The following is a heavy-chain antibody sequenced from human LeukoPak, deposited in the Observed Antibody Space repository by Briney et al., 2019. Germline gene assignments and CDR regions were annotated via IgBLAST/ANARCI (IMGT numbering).Heavy chain of an antibody. D-gene: IGHD1-26*01. CDR1: GFTFSDHS. J-gene: IGHJ4*02. CDR3: ARVGGENYHPLDY. V-gene: IGHV3-30-3*01. Sequence: QTGGSLRLSCAASGFTFSDHSMHWVRQAPGKGLEWISSIAYDSSNTYYADSVKGRFTISRDNSKNTLYLQLSSLRIEDTAVYYCARVGGENYHPLDYWGQGILVMVSS. CDR2: IAYDSSNT.